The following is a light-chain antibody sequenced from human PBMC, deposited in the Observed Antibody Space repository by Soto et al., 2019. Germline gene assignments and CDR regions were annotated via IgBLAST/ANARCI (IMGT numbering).Light chain of an antibody. CDR1: QSISGKF. V-gene: IGKV3-20*01. J-gene: IGKJ1*01. Sequence: ESVLTQSPGTLSLSPGERATLSCRASQSISGKFLAWYQQKPGQAPRLLIYGASTRATGIPDRFTGSGSGTDFPLTVTSLEPEDFALYYFHHYNTSLWTFGQAPKLEIK. CDR3: HHYNTSLWT. CDR2: GAS.